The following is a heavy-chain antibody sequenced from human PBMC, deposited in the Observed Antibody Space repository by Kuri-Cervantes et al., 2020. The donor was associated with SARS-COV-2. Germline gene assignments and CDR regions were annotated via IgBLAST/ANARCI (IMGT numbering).Heavy chain of an antibody. V-gene: IGHV4-59*01. CDR2: IYYNGST. CDR3: ARHDYGDPLTYYYGMDV. CDR1: GGSISDYY. J-gene: IGHJ6*02. Sequence: GSLRLSCTVSGGSISDYYWSWIRQPPGKGLEWIGYIYYNGSTNYNPSLKSRVTISVDTSKNQFSLKLSSVTAADTAMYYCARHDYGDPLTYYYGMDVWGQGTTVTVSS. D-gene: IGHD4-17*01.